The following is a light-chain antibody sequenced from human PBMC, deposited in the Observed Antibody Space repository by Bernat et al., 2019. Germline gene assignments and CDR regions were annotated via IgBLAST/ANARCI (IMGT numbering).Light chain of an antibody. CDR1: SLRSYY. J-gene: IGLJ1*01. V-gene: IGLV3-19*01. CDR3: YSRSSSGNNFV. CDR2: GKN. Sequence: SSELTQDPAVSVALGQTVRITFQGDSLRSYYASWYQQKPGQAPVLVIYGKNNRPSGIPDRVSGSSSGNTASLTITGAQAEDEADYYCYSRSSSGNNFVFGTGTKVTVL.